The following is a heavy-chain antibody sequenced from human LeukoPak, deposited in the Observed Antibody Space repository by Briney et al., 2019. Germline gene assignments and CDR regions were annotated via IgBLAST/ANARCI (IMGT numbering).Heavy chain of an antibody. Sequence: SETLSLTCTISGGSVSDYYWSWIRQSPGKGLEWIGYIYHTGSTSYSPSLKSRVTISADTSQNQFSLKLSSVTAADTAVYYCARMYYYDSSGYYGPTFDYWGQGTLVTVSS. J-gene: IGHJ4*02. D-gene: IGHD3-22*01. V-gene: IGHV4-59*08. CDR3: ARMYYYDSSGYYGPTFDY. CDR2: IYHTGST. CDR1: GGSVSDYY.